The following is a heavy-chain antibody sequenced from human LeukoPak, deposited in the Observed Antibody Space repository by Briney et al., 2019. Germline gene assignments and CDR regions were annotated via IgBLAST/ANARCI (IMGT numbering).Heavy chain of an antibody. J-gene: IGHJ4*02. CDR3: ASLIAAAGPH. V-gene: IGHV4-34*01. D-gene: IGHD6-13*01. CDR1: GESFSGYY. Sequence: SETLSLTCAVYGESFSGYYWSWIRQPPGKGLEWIGEINHSGSTNYNPSLKSRVTISVDTSKNQFSLKLSSVTAADTAVYYCASLIAAAGPHWGQGTLVTVSS. CDR2: INHSGST.